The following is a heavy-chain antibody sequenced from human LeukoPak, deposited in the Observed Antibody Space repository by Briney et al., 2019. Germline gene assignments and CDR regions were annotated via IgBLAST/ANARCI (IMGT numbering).Heavy chain of an antibody. D-gene: IGHD6-6*01. CDR2: TIPIFGTA. V-gene: IGHV1-69*06. Sequence: TVKVSCKASGGTFSSYAISWVRQAPAQGLEWMGRTIPIFGTANYAQKFQGRVTITADKSTSTAYTELSSLRSEDTAVYYCASGNGSSSYYYYYYMDVWGKGTTVTVS. J-gene: IGHJ6*03. CDR3: ASGNGSSSYYYYYYMDV. CDR1: GGTFSSYA.